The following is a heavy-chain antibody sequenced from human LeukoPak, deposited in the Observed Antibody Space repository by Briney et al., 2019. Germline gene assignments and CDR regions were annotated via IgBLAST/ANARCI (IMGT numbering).Heavy chain of an antibody. V-gene: IGHV3-21*01. J-gene: IGHJ4*02. D-gene: IGHD3-22*01. CDR1: GFTFSSYS. CDR2: ISSSSSYI. Sequence: GGSLRLSCAASGFTFSSYSMNWVRQAPGKGLEWVSSISSSSSYIYYADSVKGRFTISRDNAKNSLYLQMNSLRAEDSAVYYCARDSFDSSGSPYYFDYWGQGTLVTVSS. CDR3: ARDSFDSSGSPYYFDY.